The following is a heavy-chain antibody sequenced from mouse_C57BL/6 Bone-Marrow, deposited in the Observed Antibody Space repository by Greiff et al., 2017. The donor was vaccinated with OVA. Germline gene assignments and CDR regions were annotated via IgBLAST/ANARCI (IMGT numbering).Heavy chain of an antibody. CDR1: GYTFTSYW. CDR3: ARYLGSWFAY. D-gene: IGHD4-1*01. Sequence: QVQLQQPGAELVMPGASVKLSCTASGYTFTSYWMHWVKQRPGQGLEWIGEIDPSDSYTNYNQKFKGKSTLTVDKSSSTAYMQLSSLTSEDSAVYYCARYLGSWFAYWGQGTLVTVSA. V-gene: IGHV1-69*01. CDR2: IDPSDSYT. J-gene: IGHJ3*01.